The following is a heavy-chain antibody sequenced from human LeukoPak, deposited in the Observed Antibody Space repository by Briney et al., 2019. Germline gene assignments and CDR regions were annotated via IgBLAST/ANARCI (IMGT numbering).Heavy chain of an antibody. Sequence: PGGSLRLSCAASGFTFSSYGMHWVRQAPGKGLEWVAVIWYDGSNKYYADSVKGRFTISRDNSKNTLYLQMNSLRAEDTAVYYCAREGAPSGRLQLDYYGMDVWGQGTTVTVSS. CDR3: AREGAPSGRLQLDYYGMDV. V-gene: IGHV3-33*01. CDR1: GFTFSSYG. D-gene: IGHD5-24*01. J-gene: IGHJ6*02. CDR2: IWYDGSNK.